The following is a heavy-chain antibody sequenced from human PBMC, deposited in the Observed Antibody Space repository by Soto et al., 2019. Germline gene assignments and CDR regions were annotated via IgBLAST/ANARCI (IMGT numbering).Heavy chain of an antibody. CDR3: TRHLAPPSRRAFDI. CDR2: INPNGGDK. CDR1: VYTFTSYY. V-gene: IGHV1-2*02. Sequence: XSVKVSCKASVYTFTSYYVHWVRQAPGQGLEWMGWINPNGGDKNYAQKFQGRVTMTSDTSISTAYMELSSLRSDDTAIYFCTRHLAPPSRRAFDIWGQGTWVTVSS. D-gene: IGHD6-13*01. J-gene: IGHJ3*02.